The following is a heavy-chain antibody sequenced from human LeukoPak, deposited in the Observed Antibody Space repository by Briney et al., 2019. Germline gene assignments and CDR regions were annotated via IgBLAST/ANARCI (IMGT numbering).Heavy chain of an antibody. Sequence: PGGSLRLSCAASGFTFSSYGMHWVRQAPGKGLEWVAFIRYDGSNKYYADSVKGRFTISRDNSKNTLYLQMNSLRAEDTAAYYCAKEGLRYFDWYYYYGMDVWGQETTVTVSS. J-gene: IGHJ6*02. CDR3: AKEGLRYFDWYYYYGMDV. CDR1: GFTFSSYG. D-gene: IGHD3-9*01. CDR2: IRYDGSNK. V-gene: IGHV3-30*02.